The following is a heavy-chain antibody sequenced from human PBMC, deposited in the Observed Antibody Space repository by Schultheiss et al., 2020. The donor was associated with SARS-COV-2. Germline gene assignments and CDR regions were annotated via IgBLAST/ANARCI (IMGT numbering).Heavy chain of an antibody. V-gene: IGHV1-2*02. CDR3: ARSISHFDY. CDR2: INPNSGGT. J-gene: IGHJ4*02. Sequence: ASVKVSCKASGYTFTSYDINWVRQATGQGLEWMGWINPNSGGTNYAQKFQGRVTMTRDTSISTAYMELSRLRSDDTAVYYCARSISHFDYWGQGTLVTVSS. CDR1: GYTFTSYD.